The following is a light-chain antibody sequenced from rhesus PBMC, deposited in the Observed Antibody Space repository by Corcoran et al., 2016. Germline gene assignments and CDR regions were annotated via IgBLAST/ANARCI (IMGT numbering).Light chain of an antibody. CDR3: QHGYGTPFT. Sequence: DIQMTQSPSSLSASVGDRVTITCRASENVNNYLNWYQQKPGKAPKLLIYKASTLQSGVPSRFRGSGSGTDYTFTISSLQPEDVATYYCQHGYGTPFTFVPGTKLDIK. CDR2: KAS. J-gene: IGKJ3*01. CDR1: ENVNNY. V-gene: IGKV1-74*01.